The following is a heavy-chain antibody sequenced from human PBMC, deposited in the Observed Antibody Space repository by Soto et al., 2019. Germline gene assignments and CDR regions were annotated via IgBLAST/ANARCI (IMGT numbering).Heavy chain of an antibody. CDR3: AREMVAATLHDAFDI. V-gene: IGHV4-59*01. J-gene: IGHJ3*02. CDR1: GGSISGYY. D-gene: IGHD2-15*01. CDR2: IYYSGNT. Sequence: SETLSLTCTVSGGSISGYYWSWIRQPPGKGLEWIGYIYYSGNTDYNPSLKSRITMSVDTSKNQFSLKLSSVTAADTAVYYCAREMVAATLHDAFDIWGQGTMVTVSS.